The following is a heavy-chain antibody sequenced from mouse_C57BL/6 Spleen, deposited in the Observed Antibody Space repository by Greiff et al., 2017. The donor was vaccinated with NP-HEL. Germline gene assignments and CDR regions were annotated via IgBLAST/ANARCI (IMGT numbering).Heavy chain of an antibody. CDR1: GYSFTGYY. CDR3: ARSNAMDY. V-gene: IGHV1-42*01. CDR2: INPSTSGT. J-gene: IGHJ4*01. Sequence: VQLKQSGPELVKPGASVKISCKASGYSFTGYYMNWVKQSPEKSLEWIGEINPSTSGTTYNQKFKAKATLTVDKSSSTAYMQLKSLTSEDSAVYYCARSNAMDYWGQGTTVTVAS.